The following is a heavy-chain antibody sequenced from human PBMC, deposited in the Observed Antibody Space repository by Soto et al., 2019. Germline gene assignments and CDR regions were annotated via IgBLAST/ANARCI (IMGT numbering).Heavy chain of an antibody. CDR1: VFIFSTFW. D-gene: IGHD5-12*01. J-gene: IGHJ5*02. CDR3: ATVATNSYNWLDP. V-gene: IGHV3-74*01. Sequence: VQLVESVGTLVQPAGSLRLSCAASVFIFSTFWMHWVRQAPGKGLEWVSRINSYGSKTTYADSVKGRFTISRDNAKNTVYLQMNSLRAEDTAVYYCATVATNSYNWLDPWGQGTLVTVSS. CDR2: INSYGSKT.